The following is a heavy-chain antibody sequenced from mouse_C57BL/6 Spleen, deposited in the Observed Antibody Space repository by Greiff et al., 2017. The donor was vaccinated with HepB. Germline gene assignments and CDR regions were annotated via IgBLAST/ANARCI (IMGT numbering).Heavy chain of an antibody. V-gene: IGHV1-80*01. CDR1: GYAFSSYW. Sequence: VQLQESGAELVKPGASVKISCKASGYAFSSYWMNWVKQRPGKGLEWIGQIYPGDGDTNYNGKFKGKATLTADKSSSTAYMQLSSLTSEDSAVYFCAREDYGNFVRFDYWGQGTTLTVSS. CDR2: IYPGDGDT. CDR3: AREDYGNFVRFDY. D-gene: IGHD2-1*01. J-gene: IGHJ2*01.